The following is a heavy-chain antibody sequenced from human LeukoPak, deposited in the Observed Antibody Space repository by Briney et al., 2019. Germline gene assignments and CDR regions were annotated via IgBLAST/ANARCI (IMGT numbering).Heavy chain of an antibody. CDR3: VRAAAGIYGWFDP. V-gene: IGHV4-39*02. CDR1: GGSLSSSNYY. J-gene: IGHJ5*02. D-gene: IGHD6-13*01. CDR2: IYYDGST. Sequence: PSETLSLTCSVSGGSLSSSNYYWGWIRQPPGKGLEWIGTIYYDGSTFYNPSLKSRLTISVDTSKNHFSLRLSSVTAADTAVYYCVRAAAGIYGWFDPWGQGTLVTVSS.